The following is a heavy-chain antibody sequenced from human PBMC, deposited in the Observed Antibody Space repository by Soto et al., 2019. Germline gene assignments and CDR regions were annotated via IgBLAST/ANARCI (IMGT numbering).Heavy chain of an antibody. V-gene: IGHV4-59*08. J-gene: IGHJ6*02. CDR2: VHDSGST. CDR1: GGSISSYY. CDR3: ARRVQYYYGMDV. Sequence: PSETLSLTCTVSGGSISSYYWNWIRQPPGKGLEWIGYVHDSGSTNYTPSLKNRVTISVDTSKNEFSLKVNSLTAADTAVYYCARRVQYYYGMDVWGQGSTVTVS.